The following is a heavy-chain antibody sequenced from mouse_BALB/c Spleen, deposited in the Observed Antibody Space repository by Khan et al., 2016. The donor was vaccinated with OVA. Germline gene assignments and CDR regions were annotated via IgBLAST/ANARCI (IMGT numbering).Heavy chain of an antibody. CDR3: ASSYYGNYYAMDY. CDR1: GYTFTDYA. D-gene: IGHD2-10*01. V-gene: IGHV1S137*01. J-gene: IGHJ4*01. CDR2: ISTYSGNI. Sequence: QVQLQQPGPELVRPGVSVKISCKGSGYTFTDYAMHWVKQSHAKSLEWIGVISTYSGNINYNQKSKGKATMTVDKSSSTAYMELARLTSEDAAIYYCASSYYGNYYAMDYWGQGTSVTVAS.